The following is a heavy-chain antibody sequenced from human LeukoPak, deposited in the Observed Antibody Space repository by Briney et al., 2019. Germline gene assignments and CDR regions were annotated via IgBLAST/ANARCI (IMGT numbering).Heavy chain of an antibody. CDR1: GGSFSGYY. V-gene: IGHV4-34*01. CDR2: INHSGST. CDR3: ASSQQLARPYYFDY. J-gene: IGHJ4*02. D-gene: IGHD6-13*01. Sequence: SETLSLTCAVSGGSFSGYYWSWIRQPPGKGLEWIGEINHSGSTNYNPSLKSRVTISVDTSKNQFSLKLSSVTAADTAVYYCASSQQLARPYYFDYWGQGTLVTVSS.